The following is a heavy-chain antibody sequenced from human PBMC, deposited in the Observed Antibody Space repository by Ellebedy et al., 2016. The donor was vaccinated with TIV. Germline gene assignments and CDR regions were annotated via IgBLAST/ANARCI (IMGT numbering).Heavy chain of an antibody. J-gene: IGHJ4*02. V-gene: IGHV3-7*01. D-gene: IGHD3-10*01. CDR1: GFSLSSYW. CDR3: GRAIGSGSCY. CDR2: IKQDGSEK. Sequence: GESLKISCAASGFSLSSYWMHWVRQAPGKGLEWVANIKQDGSEKYYVDSVKGRCTISRDNAKNSLYLQMNSLRAEDTAVYFCGRAIGSGSCYWGQGTLVTVSS.